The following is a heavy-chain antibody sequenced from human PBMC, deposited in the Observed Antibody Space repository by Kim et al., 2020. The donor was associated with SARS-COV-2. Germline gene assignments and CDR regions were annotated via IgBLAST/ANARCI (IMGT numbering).Heavy chain of an antibody. Sequence: KGRFTISRDNAKNSLFLQMNSLSAEDTAVFYCVRDSEYDGYNYYYHGMDVWGQGTTVTVSS. CDR3: VRDSEYDGYNYYYHGMDV. D-gene: IGHD6-25*01. J-gene: IGHJ6*02. V-gene: IGHV3-11*06.